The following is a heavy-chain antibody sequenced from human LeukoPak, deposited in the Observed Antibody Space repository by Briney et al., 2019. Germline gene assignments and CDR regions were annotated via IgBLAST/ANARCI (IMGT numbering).Heavy chain of an antibody. CDR3: ARVQQLGQGFHY. V-gene: IGHV6-1*01. CDR1: GDSVSSNSAA. CDR2: TYYRAKWYN. D-gene: IGHD6-13*01. J-gene: IGHJ4*02. Sequence: SQTLSLTCAISGDSVSSNSAAWNWIRQSPSRGLEWLGRTYYRAKWYNDYALSVKSRISINPDTSKNQFSLQLNSVAPEDTAVYYCARVQQLGQGFHYWGLGTLVTVSS.